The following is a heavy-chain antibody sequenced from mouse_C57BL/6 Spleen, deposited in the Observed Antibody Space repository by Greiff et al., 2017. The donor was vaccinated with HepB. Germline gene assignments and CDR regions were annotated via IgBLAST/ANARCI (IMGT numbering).Heavy chain of an antibody. D-gene: IGHD1-1*01. V-gene: IGHV1-55*01. CDR3: ARGRITTVVSYFDY. J-gene: IGHJ2*01. CDR2: IYPGSGST. Sequence: QVQLKQPGAELVKPGASVKMSCKASGYTFTSYWITWVKQRPGQGLEWIGDIYPGSGSTNYNEKFKSKATLTVDTSSSTAYMQLSSLTSEDSAVYYCARGRITTVVSYFDYWGQGTTLTVSS. CDR1: GYTFTSYW.